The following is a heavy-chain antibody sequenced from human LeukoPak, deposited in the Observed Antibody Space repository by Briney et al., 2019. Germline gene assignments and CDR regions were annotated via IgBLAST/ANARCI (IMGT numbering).Heavy chain of an antibody. D-gene: IGHD2-2*01. V-gene: IGHV4-61*02. CDR2: IYTSGST. Sequence: SETLSLTCTVSGGSISSGSYYWSWIRQPAGKGLEWIGRIYTSGSTNYNPSLKSRVTISVDTAKNQFSLKLSSVTAADTAVYYCAREGEDCSSTSCYRWFDPWGQGTLVTVSS. J-gene: IGHJ5*02. CDR1: GGSISSGSYY. CDR3: AREGEDCSSTSCYRWFDP.